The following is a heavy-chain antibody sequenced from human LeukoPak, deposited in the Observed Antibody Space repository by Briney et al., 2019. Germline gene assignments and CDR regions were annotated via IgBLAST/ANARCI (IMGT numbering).Heavy chain of an antibody. CDR3: AKVNFDWLFFDY. V-gene: IGHV3-23*01. Sequence: GGSLRLSCAASGFTFSSYAMSWVRQAPGKGLEWVSAISGSGGSTYYADSVKGRFTISRDNSKNTLYLQMNSLRAKDTAVYYCAKVNFDWLFFDYWGQGTLVTVSS. CDR2: ISGSGGST. J-gene: IGHJ4*02. CDR1: GFTFSSYA. D-gene: IGHD3-9*01.